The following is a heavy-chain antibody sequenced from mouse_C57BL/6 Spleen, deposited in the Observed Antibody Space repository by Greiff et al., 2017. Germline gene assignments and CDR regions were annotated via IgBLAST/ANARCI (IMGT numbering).Heavy chain of an antibody. CDR1: GYTFTDYN. CDR2: INPNNGGT. Sequence: VQLQQSGPELVKPGASVKIPCKASGYTFTDYNMDWVKQSHGKSLEWIGDINPNNGGTIYNQKFKGKATLTVDKSSSTAYMELRSLTSEDTAVYYCARSPLYYYGSSYDYFDYWGQGTTLTVSS. J-gene: IGHJ2*01. CDR3: ARSPLYYYGSSYDYFDY. V-gene: IGHV1-18*01. D-gene: IGHD1-1*01.